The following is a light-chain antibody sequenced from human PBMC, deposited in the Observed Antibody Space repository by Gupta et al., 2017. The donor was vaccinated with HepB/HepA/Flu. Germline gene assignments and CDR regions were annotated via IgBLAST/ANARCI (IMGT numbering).Light chain of an antibody. V-gene: IGKV3-20*01. CDR3: QQYGSSPAT. CDR2: GAS. Sequence: ELVLTQSPGPLSLSPGERATLSCRASQSVSSSYLAWYQQKPGQAPRLLIYGASSRATGIPDRFSGSGAGTDVSLTISRLEPEDFAVYYCQQYGSSPATFGQGTKVEIK. J-gene: IGKJ1*01. CDR1: QSVSSSY.